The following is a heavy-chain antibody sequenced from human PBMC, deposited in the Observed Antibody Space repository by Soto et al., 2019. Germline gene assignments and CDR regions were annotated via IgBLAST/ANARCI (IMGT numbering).Heavy chain of an antibody. Sequence: SETLSLTCAFSGCSSSSGGYSWSWIRQPPGKGLEWIGYIYHSGSTYYNPSLKSRVTISVDRSKNQFSLKLSSVTAADTAVYYCARVPSPWGQGTLVTVSS. CDR2: IYHSGST. V-gene: IGHV4-30-2*01. CDR1: GCSSSSGGYS. CDR3: ARVPSP. J-gene: IGHJ5*02.